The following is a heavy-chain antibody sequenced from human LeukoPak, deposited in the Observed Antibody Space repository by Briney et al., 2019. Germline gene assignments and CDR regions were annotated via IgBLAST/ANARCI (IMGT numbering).Heavy chain of an antibody. D-gene: IGHD1-26*01. CDR1: GDSISSDYF. CDR3: AREREYYYMDV. Sequence: PSETLSLTCDVSGDSISSDYFWAWIRQPPGKGLEDIGSIFHGGRTLYNPALQSRLTISEDTPKNRFPLKLSSVTTSDTAVYYCAREREYYYMDVWGKGTTVSVSS. V-gene: IGHV4-38-2*02. CDR2: IFHGGRT. J-gene: IGHJ6*03.